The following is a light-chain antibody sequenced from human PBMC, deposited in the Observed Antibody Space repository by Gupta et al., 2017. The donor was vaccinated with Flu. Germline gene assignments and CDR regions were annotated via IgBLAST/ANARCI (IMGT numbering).Light chain of an antibody. Sequence: ELVLTQSPATLSLSPGERATLSCRASQSVRTYLAWYQQKRGQAPRLLIFDASTRATGIPARFSGSGSGTDFTLTISSLEPEDFAVYYCQQRSSWITFGQGTRLEIK. J-gene: IGKJ5*01. CDR2: DAS. CDR1: QSVRTY. CDR3: QQRSSWIT. V-gene: IGKV3-11*01.